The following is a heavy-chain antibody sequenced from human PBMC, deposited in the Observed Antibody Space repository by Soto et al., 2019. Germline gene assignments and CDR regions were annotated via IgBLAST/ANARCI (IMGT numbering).Heavy chain of an antibody. D-gene: IGHD3-22*01. V-gene: IGHV3-23*01. CDR1: GFTFSSYA. CDR2: ISGSGGSI. J-gene: IGHJ4*02. Sequence: GGSLRLSCAASGFTFSSYAMSWVRQAPGKGLEWVSAISGSGGSIYYADSVKGRFTISRDNAKNSLYLQMNSLRAEDTAVYYCASEERYYDSSGYPQDYWGQGTLVTVSS. CDR3: ASEERYYDSSGYPQDY.